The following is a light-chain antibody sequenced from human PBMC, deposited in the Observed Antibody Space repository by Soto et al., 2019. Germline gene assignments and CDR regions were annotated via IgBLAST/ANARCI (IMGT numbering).Light chain of an antibody. Sequence: EIVLTQSPGTLSLSPGARATLSCRASQSVSSSYLAWYQQKPGQAPRLLIYGASSRATGIPDRFSGSGSGTDFTLTISRLEPEDFALYYCQQYGSSLFTFGPGTKGDIK. J-gene: IGKJ3*01. V-gene: IGKV3-20*01. CDR1: QSVSSSY. CDR3: QQYGSSLFT. CDR2: GAS.